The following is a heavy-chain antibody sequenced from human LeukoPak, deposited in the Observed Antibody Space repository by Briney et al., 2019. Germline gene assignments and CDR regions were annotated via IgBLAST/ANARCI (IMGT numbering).Heavy chain of an antibody. CDR3: ARDTYYYNSSAFYHYYYGMDV. CDR1: GFTFSSYA. J-gene: IGHJ6*02. Sequence: GGSLRLSCAASGFTFSSYAMSWVRQAPGKGLEWVSTISGSGGSTYYADSVKGRFTISRDNSKNTLYLQMNSLRAEDTAVYYCARDTYYYNSSAFYHYYYGMDVWGQGTTVTVSS. CDR2: ISGSGGST. D-gene: IGHD3-22*01. V-gene: IGHV3-23*01.